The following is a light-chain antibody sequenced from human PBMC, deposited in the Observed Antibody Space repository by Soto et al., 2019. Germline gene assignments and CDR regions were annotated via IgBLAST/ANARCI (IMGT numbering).Light chain of an antibody. Sequence: DIQMTQSPSTLSASVGDRVTITCRASQSISSWLAWYQQKPGKAPNLLIYKASSLESGVPSRFSGSGSGTEFTLTISSLQPDEFATYYCQQYNSYPTFGQGTRLELK. CDR1: QSISSW. CDR3: QQYNSYPT. J-gene: IGKJ5*01. V-gene: IGKV1-5*03. CDR2: KAS.